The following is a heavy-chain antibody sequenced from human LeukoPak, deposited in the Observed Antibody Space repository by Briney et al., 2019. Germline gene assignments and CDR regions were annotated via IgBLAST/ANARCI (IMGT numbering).Heavy chain of an antibody. CDR1: GITISSAW. J-gene: IGHJ4*02. CDR2: IKSESDGGTT. Sequence: GGSLRLSCEASGITISSAWMSWVRQPPGKGLEYVGRIKSESDGGTTDHAAPVKGGFTISRDDSKNTLYLQMNSLTIEDTAVYYCTTPPDWGQGTLVTVSP. CDR3: TTPPD. V-gene: IGHV3-15*01.